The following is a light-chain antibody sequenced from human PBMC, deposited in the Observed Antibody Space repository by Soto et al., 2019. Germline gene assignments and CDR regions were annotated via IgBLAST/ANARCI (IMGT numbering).Light chain of an antibody. CDR3: QQYGSSPLT. CDR1: QSVSSSS. J-gene: IGKJ4*01. CDR2: GAS. Sequence: EIVLTQSPGTLSLSPGERATLSCRAIQSVSSSSLAWYQQRPGQAPRLLIYGASIRATDIPDRFSGSGSGTDFTLTISRLEPEDFAVYYCQQYGSSPLTFGGGTKVDIK. V-gene: IGKV3-20*01.